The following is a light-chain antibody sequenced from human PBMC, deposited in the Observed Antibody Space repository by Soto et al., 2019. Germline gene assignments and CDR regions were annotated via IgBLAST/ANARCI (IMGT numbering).Light chain of an antibody. V-gene: IGLV1-51*01. Sequence: QAVVTQPPSVSAAPGQKVTISCSGRSSNIGNNYVSWYQQLPGTAPKLLIYDNNNRPSGIPDRFSGSKSGTSATLGITGLQTGDEADYYCGTWDNSLTGWVFGGGTKLTVL. CDR2: DNN. CDR3: GTWDNSLTGWV. CDR1: SSNIGNNY. J-gene: IGLJ3*02.